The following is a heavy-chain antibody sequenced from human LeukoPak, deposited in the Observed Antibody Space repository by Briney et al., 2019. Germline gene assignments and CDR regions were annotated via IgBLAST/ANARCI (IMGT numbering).Heavy chain of an antibody. V-gene: IGHV3-23*01. CDR3: AKLALLMYYYDSSGYYDGDYFDY. J-gene: IGHJ4*02. CDR1: GFTFSSYG. D-gene: IGHD3-22*01. CDR2: ISGSGGST. Sequence: GGTLRLSCAASGFTFSSYGMSWVRQAPGKGLEWVSAISGSGGSTYYADSVKGRFTISRDNSKNTLYLQMNSLRAEDTAVYYCAKLALLMYYYDSSGYYDGDYFDYWGQGTLVTVSS.